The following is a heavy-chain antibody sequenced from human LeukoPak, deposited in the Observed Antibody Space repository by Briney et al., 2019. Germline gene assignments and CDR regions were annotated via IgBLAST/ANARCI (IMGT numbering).Heavy chain of an antibody. Sequence: GGSLRLSCAASGLSFGFYAMSWVRQAPGKGLEWVSSISGGGAGTYYADSVRGRFTISRDNSKNTLYLQMDSLRAEDAALYYCAKDFVRYNIQFDYWGQGALVTVSS. J-gene: IGHJ4*02. CDR3: AKDFVRYNIQFDY. CDR2: ISGGGAGT. V-gene: IGHV3-23*01. D-gene: IGHD1-14*01. CDR1: GLSFGFYA.